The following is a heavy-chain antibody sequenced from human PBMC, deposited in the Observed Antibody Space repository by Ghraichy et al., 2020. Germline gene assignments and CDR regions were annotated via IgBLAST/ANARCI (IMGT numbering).Heavy chain of an antibody. J-gene: IGHJ4*02. D-gene: IGHD2-2*01. Sequence: SETLSLTCIVSDGSISSSSYYWGWIRQPPGKGLEWIGSIYYSGSTYYNPSLETRVTISVDSSKNQFSLKLRSVTAADTAVYYCARPANRCSSSSCYFKNWGQGTLVTVSS. CDR3: ARPANRCSSSSCYFKN. V-gene: IGHV4-39*01. CDR2: IYYSGST. CDR1: DGSISSSSYY.